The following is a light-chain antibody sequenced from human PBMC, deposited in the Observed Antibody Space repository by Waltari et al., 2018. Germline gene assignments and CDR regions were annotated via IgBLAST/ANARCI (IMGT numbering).Light chain of an antibody. CDR2: EGS. J-gene: IGLJ1*01. CDR3: CSYAGSSTYV. V-gene: IGLV2-23*01. Sequence: QSALTQPASVSGSPGQSITISCTGSSSDVGTSNFVPWYQHHPGKGPKLMIYEGSKRPSGVSNRFSGSKSGNTASLTISGLQAEDEADYYCCSYAGSSTYVFGTGTKVTVL. CDR1: SSDVGTSNF.